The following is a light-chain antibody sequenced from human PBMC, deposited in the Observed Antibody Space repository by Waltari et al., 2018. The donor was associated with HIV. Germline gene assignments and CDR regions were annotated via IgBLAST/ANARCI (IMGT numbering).Light chain of an antibody. CDR1: QSVASNY. Sequence: EIVFTQSPGTLSVSPGGSATLSCRASQSVASNYLAWYQQKLGQAPRLLVYGASSRATDIPARFSGSGSGTDFTLTISRLEPEDSAVYYCQQYGRSPYTFGQGTKLEIK. J-gene: IGKJ2*01. V-gene: IGKV3-20*01. CDR3: QQYGRSPYT. CDR2: GAS.